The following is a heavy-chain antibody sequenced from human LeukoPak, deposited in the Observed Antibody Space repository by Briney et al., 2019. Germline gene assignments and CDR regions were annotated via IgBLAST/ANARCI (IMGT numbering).Heavy chain of an antibody. D-gene: IGHD3-22*01. Sequence: SETLSLTCTVSGGSISSYYWSWIRQPPGKGLEWIEYIYYSGSTNYNPSLKSRVTISVDTSKNQFSLKLNSVTAADAAVYYCARDHYYDSSGYTFRHWGQGTLVTVSS. V-gene: IGHV4-59*01. CDR1: GGSISSYY. CDR3: ARDHYYDSSGYTFRH. J-gene: IGHJ1*01. CDR2: IYYSGST.